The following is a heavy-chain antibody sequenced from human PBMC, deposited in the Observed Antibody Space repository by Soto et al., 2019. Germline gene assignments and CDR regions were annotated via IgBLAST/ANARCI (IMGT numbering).Heavy chain of an antibody. CDR2: ISYYGRI. Sequence: EVQLVESGGGLVQPGGSLRLSCAASGFTFRNYWMHWVRQAPGKGVVWVSRISYYGRIHYADSVKGRFTISRYDATSELSLQMNNLRAEDTAVYYCARGGGEPFEYWGQGDLVTVSS. J-gene: IGHJ4*02. V-gene: IGHV3-74*01. CDR1: GFTFRNYW. D-gene: IGHD3-10*01. CDR3: ARGGGEPFEY.